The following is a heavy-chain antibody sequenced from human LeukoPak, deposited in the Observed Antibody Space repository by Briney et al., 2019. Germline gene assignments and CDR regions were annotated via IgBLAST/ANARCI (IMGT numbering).Heavy chain of an antibody. CDR1: GFTIGDYA. Sequence: GGSLRLSCTASGFTIGDYAMSWVRQAQGKGLEGVGFIRSKLRVGATSYAASLRGRFTISRDDSNNVAYLQMNSLRTEDTALYYCTRELYSDVYPNWFDPWGQGTLVTVSS. V-gene: IGHV3-49*04. J-gene: IGHJ5*02. CDR3: TRELYSDVYPNWFDP. CDR2: IRSKLRVGAT. D-gene: IGHD1-26*01.